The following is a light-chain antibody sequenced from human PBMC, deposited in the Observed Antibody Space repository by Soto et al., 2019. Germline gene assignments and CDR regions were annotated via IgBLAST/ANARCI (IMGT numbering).Light chain of an antibody. J-gene: IGLJ1*01. V-gene: IGLV1-47*01. CDR1: SSNIGDSY. CDR2: KNN. CDR3: AAWGDSLRV. Sequence: QSVLTQPPSASGTPGQRVTISCSGSSSNIGDSYIYWYQQLPGTAPKLLIYKNNLRPSGVPDRFSGSKSGTSASLAISGLRSEDEADYFCAAWGDSLRVFGTGTKV.